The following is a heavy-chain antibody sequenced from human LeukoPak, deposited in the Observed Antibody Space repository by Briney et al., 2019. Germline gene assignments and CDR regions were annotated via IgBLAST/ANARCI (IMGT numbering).Heavy chain of an antibody. CDR1: GFTFNNYA. V-gene: IGHV3-21*01. CDR3: ASDPLWFGGSGDYYGMDV. J-gene: IGHJ6*02. Sequence: GGSLRLSCAASGFTFNNYAMNWVRQAPGKGLEWVSSISSSSSYIYYADSVKGRFTISRDNAKNSLYLQMNSLRAEDTAVYYCASDPLWFGGSGDYYGMDVWGQGTTVTVSS. D-gene: IGHD3-10*01. CDR2: ISSSSSYI.